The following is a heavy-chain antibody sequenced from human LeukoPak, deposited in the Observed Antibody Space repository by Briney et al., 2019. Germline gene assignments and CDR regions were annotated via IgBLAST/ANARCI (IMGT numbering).Heavy chain of an antibody. CDR2: INSGGST. CDR3: AKDHTFGVAVDS. D-gene: IGHD3-16*01. V-gene: IGHV3-23*01. Sequence: GGSLRLSCAASGFTFSSYSMTWVRQAPGKALEWLSGINSGGSTYYVASVKGRFTISRDNSKNTLYLQMTSMRADDTAVYYCAKDHTFGVAVDSWGQATMVT. J-gene: IGHJ3*02. CDR1: GFTFSSYS.